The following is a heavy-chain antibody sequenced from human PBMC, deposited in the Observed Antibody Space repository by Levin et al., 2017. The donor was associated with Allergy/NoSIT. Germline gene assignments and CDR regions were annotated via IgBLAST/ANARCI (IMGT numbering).Heavy chain of an antibody. Sequence: SETLSLTCYVSGGSITSYYWSWIRQPPGKGLEWIGYIFNSGSITYNPSLKSRVTISMDTSKNQFSLKLTSVTAADTAVYYCAKGGGYPNWFDPWGQGTLVTVSS. CDR1: GGSITSYY. CDR2: IFNSGSI. D-gene: IGHD3-16*01. V-gene: IGHV4-59*01. J-gene: IGHJ5*02. CDR3: AKGGGYPNWFDP.